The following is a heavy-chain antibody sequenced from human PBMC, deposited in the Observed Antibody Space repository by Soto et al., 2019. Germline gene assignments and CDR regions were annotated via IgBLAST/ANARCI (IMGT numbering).Heavy chain of an antibody. CDR2: IIPLIGTA. CDR1: GGTFSTYG. CDR3: ARVVMTTVPASFYYGLDV. V-gene: IGHV1-69*18. D-gene: IGHD4-4*01. J-gene: IGHJ6*02. Sequence: QVQLVQSGAEVRKPGSSVTVSCKASGGTFSTYGITWVRQAPGQGLEWMGNIIPLIGTANYAQRFRGRVTITADESTTTAYMDLTRLRSEDTAVYYCARVVMTTVPASFYYGLDVWGQGTTVTVSS.